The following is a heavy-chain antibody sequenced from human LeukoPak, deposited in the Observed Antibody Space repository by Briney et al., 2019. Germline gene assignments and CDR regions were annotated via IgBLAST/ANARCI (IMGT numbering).Heavy chain of an antibody. CDR1: VGTFSIYA. Sequence: SVKVSFKSSVGTFSIYAISWVRQAPGQGLEWMGGIIPIFGTANYAQKFQGRVTITTDESTSTAYMELSSLRSEHTAVYYCARVDTAMKVFEYWGQGTLVTVSS. CDR3: ARVDTAMKVFEY. D-gene: IGHD5-18*01. V-gene: IGHV1-69*05. J-gene: IGHJ4*02. CDR2: IIPIFGTA.